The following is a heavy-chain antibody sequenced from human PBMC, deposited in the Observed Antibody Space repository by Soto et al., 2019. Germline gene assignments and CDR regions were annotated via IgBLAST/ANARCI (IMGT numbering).Heavy chain of an antibody. J-gene: IGHJ5*02. D-gene: IGHD2-15*01. V-gene: IGHV4-34*01. CDR1: GGSFSGYF. Sequence: SETLSLTCAVYGGSFSGYFWSWIRQPPGKGLEWIGEINHSGSTNYNPSLKSRVTISVDTSKNQFSLKLSSVTAADTAVYYCARGRPTSVVVDAMDLFAPWGQRTLVIGSS. CDR2: INHSGST. CDR3: ARGRPTSVVVDAMDLFAP.